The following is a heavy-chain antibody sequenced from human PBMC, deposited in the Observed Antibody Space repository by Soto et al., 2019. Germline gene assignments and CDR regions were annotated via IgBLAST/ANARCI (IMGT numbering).Heavy chain of an antibody. D-gene: IGHD3-10*01. Sequence: GSLRLSCAASGFTFSSYSMNWVRQAPGKGLEWVSSISSSSSYIYYADSVKGRFTISRDNAKNSLYLQMNSLRAEDDAVYYWASDAVGFGELLFPSFYYYGMDVWGQGTTVTVSS. V-gene: IGHV3-21*01. CDR2: ISSSSSYI. CDR3: ASDAVGFGELLFPSFYYYGMDV. CDR1: GFTFSSYS. J-gene: IGHJ6*02.